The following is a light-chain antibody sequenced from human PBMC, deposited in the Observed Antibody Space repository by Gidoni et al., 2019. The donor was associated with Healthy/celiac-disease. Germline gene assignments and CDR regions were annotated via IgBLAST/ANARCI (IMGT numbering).Light chain of an antibody. J-gene: IGLJ3*02. CDR1: SPNLGSNY. V-gene: IGLV1-47*01. CDR3: AAWDDSLSGPV. Sequence: QSVLTQPPSQSGTPGQGVTISCSGSSPNLGSNYVYWYQQLPGTAPKLLIYRNNQRPSGVPDRFSGSKSGTSAALAISGLRSEDEADYYCAAWDDSLSGPVFGGGTKLTVL. CDR2: RNN.